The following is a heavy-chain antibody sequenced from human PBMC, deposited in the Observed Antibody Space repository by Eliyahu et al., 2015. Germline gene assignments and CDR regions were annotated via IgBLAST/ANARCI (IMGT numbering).Heavy chain of an antibody. D-gene: IGHD5/OR15-5a*01. CDR3: ARDLKRQHLSH. CDR1: GFSVGGIF. CDR2: IYSGGTT. Sequence: EVQLVESGGGLIQPGGSLRLSCEGSGFSVGGIFINWVRQAPGKGLEWVSVIYSGGTTAYADSVKGRFTMSRDNSKNTVFLQMNSLTAEDAAVYYCARDLKRQHLSHWGQGALVTVSS. J-gene: IGHJ4*02. V-gene: IGHV3-53*01.